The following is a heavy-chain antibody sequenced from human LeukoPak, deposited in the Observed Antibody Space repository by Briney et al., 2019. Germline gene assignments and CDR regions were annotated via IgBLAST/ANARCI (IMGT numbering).Heavy chain of an antibody. D-gene: IGHD6-19*01. CDR3: ARSSGCTFDY. J-gene: IGHJ4*02. Sequence: GGTLRLSCEASGFTFSSYAMHWVRQAPGKGLEWVAAISYDGSNKYYADSVKGRFTISRDISKNTLYLQMNSLRAEDTAVYYCARSSGCTFDYWGQGTLVTVSS. V-gene: IGHV3-30-3*01. CDR1: GFTFSSYA. CDR2: ISYDGSNK.